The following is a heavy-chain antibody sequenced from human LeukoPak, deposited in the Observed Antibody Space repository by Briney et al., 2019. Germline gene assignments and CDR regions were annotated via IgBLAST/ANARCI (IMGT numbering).Heavy chain of an antibody. CDR3: ATSAMVRGGYEN. CDR1: GFTFSYYW. D-gene: IGHD3-10*01. J-gene: IGHJ4*02. V-gene: IGHV3-7*01. CDR2: INQDGSEK. Sequence: GGSLRLSCAASGFTFSYYWMSWVRQAPGKGLDWVANINQDGSEKYYVDSVKGRFTISRDNAKTSLYLQMNSLRAEDTAVYYCATSAMVRGGYENWGQGTLVTVSS.